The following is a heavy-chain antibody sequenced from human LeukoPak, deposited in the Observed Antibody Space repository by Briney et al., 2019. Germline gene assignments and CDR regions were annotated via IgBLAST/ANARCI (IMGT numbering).Heavy chain of an antibody. D-gene: IGHD5-12*01. J-gene: IGHJ5*02. CDR2: IIHVFDMT. CDR1: GHTFHRFP. V-gene: IGHV1-69*04. Sequence: ASVKVSCKASGHTFHRFPIHWVRLAPGQGLEWMGRIIHVFDMTHYAPKFQGRITMTGDTSTSTVYMELRSLKSEDTAVYFCAKGPHDYADFAYLWGQGTRVTASS. CDR3: AKGPHDYADFAYL.